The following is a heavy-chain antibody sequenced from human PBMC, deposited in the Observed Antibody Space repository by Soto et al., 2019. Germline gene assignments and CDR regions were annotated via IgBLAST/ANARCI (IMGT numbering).Heavy chain of an antibody. V-gene: IGHV3-15*07. CDR2: IKSKADGGTT. J-gene: IGHJ4*02. CDR1: GFPFVNAW. Sequence: EVQLVESGGDLVKPGGSLRLSCAASGFPFVNAWMSWVRQAPGKGLEWVGRIKSKADGGTTDYPAPVKGRFTISRDDSKNTLYLQMNSLKTEDTAVYYCATEAEVTPKYLAFWGQGTLVTVSS. CDR3: ATEAEVTPKYLAF. D-gene: IGHD4-4*01.